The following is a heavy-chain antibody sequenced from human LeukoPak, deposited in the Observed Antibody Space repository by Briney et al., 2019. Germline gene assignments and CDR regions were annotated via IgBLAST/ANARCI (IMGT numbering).Heavy chain of an antibody. CDR2: IYSGGGT. V-gene: IGHV3-66*02. Sequence: PGGSLRLSCAASGFTVSSNYMSWIRQAPGKGLEWVSVIYSGGGTYYAGSVKGRFTISRDNSENTLYLQMNSLRAEDTAVYYCARDDGSSPYDYWGQGTLVTVSS. J-gene: IGHJ4*02. CDR3: ARDDGSSPYDY. CDR1: GFTVSSNY. D-gene: IGHD6-6*01.